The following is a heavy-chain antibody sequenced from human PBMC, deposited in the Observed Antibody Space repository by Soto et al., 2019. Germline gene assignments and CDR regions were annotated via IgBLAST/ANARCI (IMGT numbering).Heavy chain of an antibody. J-gene: IGHJ6*03. D-gene: IGHD5-12*01. CDR1: GDTFTGYY. V-gene: IGHV1-2*02. CDR2: INPNSGVT. Sequence: QVQLVQSGAEVKKPGASVTVSCRASGDTFTGYYMHWVRQAPGQGLEWRGWINPNSGVTKYAQKFEGRVTMTSDTSIRTVYMQLSRLRSDDTAVYYCARESGGATATLDYYYFYMDVWGTGTTVTVSS. CDR3: ARESGGATATLDYYYFYMDV.